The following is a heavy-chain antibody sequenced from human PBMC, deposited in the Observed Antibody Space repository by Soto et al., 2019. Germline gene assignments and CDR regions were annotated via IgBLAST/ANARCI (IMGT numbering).Heavy chain of an antibody. V-gene: IGHV3-53*04. D-gene: IGHD3-22*01. CDR3: ARDPYYDSSGYLASNGMDV. CDR2: IYSDGST. CDR1: GFTVSRNN. J-gene: IGHJ6*02. Sequence: EVQLGESGGGLVQPGGSLGPSGAASGFTVSRNNLSWVRRAPGRGLEWVSFIYSDGSTYYADSVKGRFTISRHNSKNTLYLQMNSLRAEDTAVYYCARDPYYDSSGYLASNGMDVWGQGTTVTVSS.